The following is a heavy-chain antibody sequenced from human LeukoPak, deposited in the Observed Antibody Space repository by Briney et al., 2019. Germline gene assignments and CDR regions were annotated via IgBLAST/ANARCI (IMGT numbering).Heavy chain of an antibody. D-gene: IGHD2-15*01. CDR3: ARVLYCSGGSCYSADYYYMDV. J-gene: IGHJ6*03. CDR1: GYSISGGYY. V-gene: IGHV4-38-2*02. Sequence: SETLSLTCTVSGYSISGGYYWGWIRPPPGKGLEWIGSIYHSGSTYYNPSLKSRVTISVDTSKNQFSLKLSSVTAADTAVYYCARVLYCSGGSCYSADYYYMDVWGKGTTVTVSS. CDR2: IYHSGST.